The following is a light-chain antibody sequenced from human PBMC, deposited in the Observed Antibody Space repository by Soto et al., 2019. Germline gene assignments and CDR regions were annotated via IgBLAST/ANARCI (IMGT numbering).Light chain of an antibody. Sequence: QSVMTQPPSVSGAPGQRVTISCTGSSSNIGAGYDVHWYQQLPGTAPKLLIYGNSNRPSGVPDRFSGSKSGTSASLAITGLQADDEADNYCQSYDSSLSGSGVFGGGTKLTVL. CDR1: SSNIGAGYD. CDR2: GNS. V-gene: IGLV1-40*01. J-gene: IGLJ3*02. CDR3: QSYDSSLSGSGV.